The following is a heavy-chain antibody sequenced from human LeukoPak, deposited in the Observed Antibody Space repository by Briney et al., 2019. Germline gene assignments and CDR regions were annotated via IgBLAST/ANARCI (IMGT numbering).Heavy chain of an antibody. D-gene: IGHD4-17*01. CDR3: ARPTTVTRISADAFDI. CDR2: ISSGGTYK. CDR1: GFTVSSNY. V-gene: IGHV3-21*01. J-gene: IGHJ3*02. Sequence: GGSLRLSCAASGFTVSSNYMSWVRQAPGKGLEWVSSISSGGTYKYYADSVKGRFTISRDNAQNSLYLQMNSLRAEDSSVYYCARPTTVTRISADAFDIWGQGTMVTVSS.